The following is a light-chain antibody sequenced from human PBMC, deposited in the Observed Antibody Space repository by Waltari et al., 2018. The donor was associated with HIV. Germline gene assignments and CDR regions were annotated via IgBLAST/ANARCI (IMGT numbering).Light chain of an antibody. V-gene: IGLV2-14*03. CDR2: DVS. Sequence: QSALTQPASVSGSPGQSITISCTGTSSDVGGYNYVSWYQQHPGKVPKLMIYDVSNLPSGVANRFSGSKSVNTASLTISVLQAEDEADYYCSSYTSSSTNVFGTGTKVTVL. CDR1: SSDVGGYNY. J-gene: IGLJ1*01. CDR3: SSYTSSSTNV.